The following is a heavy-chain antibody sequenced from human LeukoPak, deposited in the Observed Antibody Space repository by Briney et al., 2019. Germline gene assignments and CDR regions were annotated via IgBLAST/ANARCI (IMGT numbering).Heavy chain of an antibody. V-gene: IGHV4-34*01. J-gene: IGHJ5*02. CDR2: INHSGST. Sequence: SETLSLTCTVYGGSFSGYYWSWIRQPPGKGLEWIGEINHSGSTNYNPSLKSRVTISVDTSKNQFSLKLSSVTAADTAVYYCARRKLYDYVWGSYRFNWFDPWGQGTLVTVSS. CDR1: GGSFSGYY. D-gene: IGHD3-16*02. CDR3: ARRKLYDYVWGSYRFNWFDP.